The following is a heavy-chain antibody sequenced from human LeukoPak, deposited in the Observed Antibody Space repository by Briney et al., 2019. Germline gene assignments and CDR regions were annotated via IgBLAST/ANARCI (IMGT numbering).Heavy chain of an antibody. V-gene: IGHV3-30*18. J-gene: IGHJ4*02. CDR2: ISYDGSNK. CDR1: GFTFSSYG. D-gene: IGHD2-2*01. CDR3: AKMCGTSCYLGDY. Sequence: GRSLRLSCAASGFTFSSYGMHWVRQAPGKGLEWVAVISYDGSNKYYADSVKGRFTISRDNSKNTLYLQMNSLRAEDTAVYYCAKMCGTSCYLGDYWGQGTLVTVSS.